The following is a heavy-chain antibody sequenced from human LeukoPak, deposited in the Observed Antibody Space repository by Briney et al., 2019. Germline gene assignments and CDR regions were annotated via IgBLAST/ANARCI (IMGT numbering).Heavy chain of an antibody. CDR3: AREYYDILTGYYRGAFDI. D-gene: IGHD3-9*01. V-gene: IGHV4-30-4*01. J-gene: IGHJ3*02. Sequence: SQTLSLTCTVSAGSIRGGYYSWSWLRQPPGEGLEWIGYIYYGGNTYYNPSLKSRVTISVDTSKNQFSLKLSSVTAADTAVYYCAREYYDILTGYYRGAFDIWGQGTMVTVSS. CDR2: IYYGGNT. CDR1: AGSIRGGYYS.